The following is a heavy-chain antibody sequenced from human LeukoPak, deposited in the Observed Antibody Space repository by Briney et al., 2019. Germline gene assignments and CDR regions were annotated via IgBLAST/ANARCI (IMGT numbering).Heavy chain of an antibody. CDR1: GYTFTSYY. D-gene: IGHD3-10*01. CDR3: AKDSGMVRGTVDY. J-gene: IGHJ4*02. Sequence: AASVKVSCKSSGYTFTSYYMYWVRQAPGQGLEWTGIINPSGGSTSYAQKFQGRVTMTRDTSTSTVYMELSSLRSEDTAVYYCAKDSGMVRGTVDYWGQGTLVTVSS. V-gene: IGHV1-46*01. CDR2: INPSGGST.